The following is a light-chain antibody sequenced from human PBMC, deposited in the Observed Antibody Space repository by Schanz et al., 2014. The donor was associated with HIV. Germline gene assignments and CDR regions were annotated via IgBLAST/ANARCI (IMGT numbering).Light chain of an antibody. CDR2: EVS. J-gene: IGLJ3*02. Sequence: QSALTQPPSASGSPGQSVTISCTGTSSDVGGHNYVSWYQHHPGKAPKLIIFEVSERPSGVSNRFSGSKSGNTASLTISGLQAEDEADYYCCSYAGSSTFRVFGGGTKLTVL. CDR3: CSYAGSSTFRV. V-gene: IGLV2-23*02. CDR1: SSDVGGHNY.